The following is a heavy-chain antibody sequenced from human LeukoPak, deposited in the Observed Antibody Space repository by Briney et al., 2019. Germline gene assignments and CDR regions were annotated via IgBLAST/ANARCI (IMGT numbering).Heavy chain of an antibody. CDR3: AKPRWGGYLYD. J-gene: IGHJ4*02. CDR2: IKGDGSET. V-gene: IGHV3-7*01. CDR1: RFSFSSYW. D-gene: IGHD3-10*01. Sequence: PGGSLRLSCAASRFSFSSYWMAWVRQAPGKVLEWVANIKGDGSETYDVDSLKGRFTSSRDNAKNSLYLQMNSPRAEDTAVYYCAKPRWGGYLYDGGEGALVTVSS.